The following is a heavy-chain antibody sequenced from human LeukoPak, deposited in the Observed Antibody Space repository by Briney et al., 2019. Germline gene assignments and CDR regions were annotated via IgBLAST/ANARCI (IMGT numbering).Heavy chain of an antibody. Sequence: ASVKVSCKASGYTFTSYYMHWVRQAPGQGLEWMGIINPSGGSTSYAQKFQGRVTMTRDTSPSTVYMELSSLGSEDTAVYYCARDRGGAMIGLPYFDSWGQGTLVTVSS. J-gene: IGHJ4*02. CDR2: INPSGGST. CDR3: ARDRGGAMIGLPYFDS. V-gene: IGHV1-46*01. CDR1: GYTFTSYY. D-gene: IGHD3-22*01.